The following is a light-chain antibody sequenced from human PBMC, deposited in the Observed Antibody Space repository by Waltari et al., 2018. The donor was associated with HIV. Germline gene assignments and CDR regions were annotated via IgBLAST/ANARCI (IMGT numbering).Light chain of an antibody. CDR2: RNN. CDR1: SSNIGSKY. Sequence: QSVLTQPPSASGTPGQRVTISCSGSSSNIGSKYVYWYQQLPVPAPKLLIYRNNQRPSGVPDRFSGSKSGTSASLAISGLRSEDEADYYCAAWDDSLSGVVFGGGTKLTVL. CDR3: AAWDDSLSGVV. J-gene: IGLJ3*02. V-gene: IGLV1-47*01.